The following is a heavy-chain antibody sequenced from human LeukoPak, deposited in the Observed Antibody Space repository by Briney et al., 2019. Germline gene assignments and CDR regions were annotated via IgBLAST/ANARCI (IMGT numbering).Heavy chain of an antibody. Sequence: AVKVSCKASGGTFSSYAISWVRQAPGQGLEWMGRIIPILGITNYAQKFQGRVTITADKSTSKAYMELSSLISEAKAVYYCARDRPINAWGKGTLVTVPS. V-gene: IGHV1-69*04. CDR3: ARDRPINA. CDR2: IIPILGIT. CDR1: GGTFSSYA. J-gene: IGHJ5*02.